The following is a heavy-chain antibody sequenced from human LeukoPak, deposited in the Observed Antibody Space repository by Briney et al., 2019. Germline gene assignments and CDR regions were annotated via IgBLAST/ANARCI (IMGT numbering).Heavy chain of an antibody. D-gene: IGHD2-2*01. CDR2: MNPNSGNT. CDR3: AREGCSSTSCPNHIAYGLERRVAHALDY. V-gene: IGHV1-18*01. CDR1: GYTFTSYD. Sequence: ASVKASCKASGYTFTSYDINWVRQATGQGLEWMGWMNPNSGNTNYAQKLQGRVTMTTDTSTSTAYMELRSLRSDDTAVYYCAREGCSSTSCPNHIAYGLERRVAHALDYWGQGTLVTVSS. J-gene: IGHJ4*02.